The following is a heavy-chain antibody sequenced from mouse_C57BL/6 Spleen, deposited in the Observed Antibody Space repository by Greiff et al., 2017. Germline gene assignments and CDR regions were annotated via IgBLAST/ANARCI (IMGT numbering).Heavy chain of an antibody. CDR3: ARDARIYYDYEGYFDV. J-gene: IGHJ1*03. CDR1: GFTFSDFY. Sequence: EVKVVESGGGLVQSGRSLRLSCATSGFTFSDFYMEWVRQAPGKGLEWIAASRNKANDYTTEYSASVKGRFIVSRDTSQSILYLQMNALRAEDTAIYYCARDARIYYDYEGYFDVWGTGTTVTVSS. D-gene: IGHD2-4*01. CDR2: SRNKANDYTT. V-gene: IGHV7-1*01.